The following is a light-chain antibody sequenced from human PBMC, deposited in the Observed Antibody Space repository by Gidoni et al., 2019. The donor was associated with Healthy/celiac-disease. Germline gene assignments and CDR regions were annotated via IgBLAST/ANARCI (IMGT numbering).Light chain of an antibody. J-gene: IGKJ1*01. CDR1: QSVSSSY. Sequence: EIVLTQSPGTLSLSPGERATLSCRASQSVSSSYLAWYQQKPGQAPRLLIYGASSGSGTDFTLTISRLEPEDIAVYYCQQYGSSPRTFXQXTKVEIK. V-gene: IGKV3-20*01. CDR3: QQYGSSPRT. CDR2: GAS.